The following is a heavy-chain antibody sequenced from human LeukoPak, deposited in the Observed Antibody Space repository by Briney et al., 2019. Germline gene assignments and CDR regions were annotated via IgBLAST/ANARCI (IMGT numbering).Heavy chain of an antibody. Sequence: SETLSLTCAVYGGSFSGYYWSWIRQPPGKGLEWIGEINHSGSTNYNPSLKSRVTISVDTSKNQFSLKLSSVTAADTTVHYCARGSGRTERYWGQGTLVTVSS. D-gene: IGHD6-25*01. V-gene: IGHV4-34*01. CDR3: ARGSGRTERY. CDR1: GGSFSGYY. CDR2: INHSGST. J-gene: IGHJ4*02.